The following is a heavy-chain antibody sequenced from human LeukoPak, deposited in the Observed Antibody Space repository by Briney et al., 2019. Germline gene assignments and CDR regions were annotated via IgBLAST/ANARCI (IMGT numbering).Heavy chain of an antibody. J-gene: IGHJ4*02. Sequence: GSLRLSCAASGFTFNNYDMHWVLQPTGKGLEWVSAIGIAGDTYYPGSMKGRFSISRENAKNSLYLQMNSLRAGDSAVYYCARGVTMVRGVGEIYYFDSWGQGTLVTVSS. CDR2: IGIAGDT. V-gene: IGHV3-13*01. D-gene: IGHD3-10*01. CDR1: GFTFNNYD. CDR3: ARGVTMVRGVGEIYYFDS.